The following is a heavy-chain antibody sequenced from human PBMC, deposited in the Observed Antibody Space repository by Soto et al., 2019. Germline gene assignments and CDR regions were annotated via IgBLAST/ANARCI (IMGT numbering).Heavy chain of an antibody. V-gene: IGHV1-3*01. D-gene: IGHD1-26*01. Sequence: ASVKVSCKASGYAFTNYAIHWVRQAPGQGLEWVGWINAGSGNTKYSQTFQGRVTIIRDTSASTAYLELSSLTSEDTAVYYCARDEGRSSGSLDAFDIWGQGTMVTVSS. CDR2: INAGSGNT. CDR1: GYAFTNYA. CDR3: ARDEGRSSGSLDAFDI. J-gene: IGHJ3*02.